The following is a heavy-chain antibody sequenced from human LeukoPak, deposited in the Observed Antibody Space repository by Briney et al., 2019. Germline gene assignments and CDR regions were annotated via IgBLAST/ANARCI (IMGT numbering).Heavy chain of an antibody. CDR1: GYSFTSHG. J-gene: IGHJ4*02. Sequence: GESLKISCKASGYSFTSHGISWVRQAPGQGFEWMGWISVYNGNTNYPQKLQGRVTLTTDTSTNTAYMELRSLRSDDTAVYYCARESPGDFDYWGQGTLVTVSS. CDR3: ARESPGDFDY. V-gene: IGHV1-18*01. CDR2: ISVYNGNT. D-gene: IGHD7-27*01.